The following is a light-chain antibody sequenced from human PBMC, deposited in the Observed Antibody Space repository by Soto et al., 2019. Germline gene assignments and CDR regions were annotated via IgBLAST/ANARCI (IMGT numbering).Light chain of an antibody. CDR3: QQYNSYSWT. Sequence: DIQMTQSPSTLSASVGDRVTITCRASQSISSWLAWYQQKPGKAPKLLIYDASSLESGVPSRVSGSGSGTEFTLTISSLQPDDFATYYCQQYNSYSWTSGQGTKVDI. V-gene: IGKV1-5*01. CDR2: DAS. J-gene: IGKJ1*01. CDR1: QSISSW.